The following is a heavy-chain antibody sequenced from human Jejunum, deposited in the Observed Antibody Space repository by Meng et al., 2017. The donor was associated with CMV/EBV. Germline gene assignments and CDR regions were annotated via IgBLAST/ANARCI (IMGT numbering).Heavy chain of an antibody. CDR2: IYWDDDK. J-gene: IGHJ4*02. CDR3: AHFVGGYYPSRPDY. Sequence: QIPLKESGPPLVKPTQTLTLTCAFSGLSSISSGVGVGWIRQPPGKALEWLALIYWDDDKRYSPSLRSRLTITKDTSKNEVVLTMTNMDPVDTGTYYCAHFVGGYYPSRPDYWGQGTLVTVSS. D-gene: IGHD1-26*01. V-gene: IGHV2-5*02. CDR1: GLSSISSGVG.